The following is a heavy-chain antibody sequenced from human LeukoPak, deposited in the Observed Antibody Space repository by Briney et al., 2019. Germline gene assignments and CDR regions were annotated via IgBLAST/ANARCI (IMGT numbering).Heavy chain of an antibody. Sequence: ASVKVSCKASGYTFISYGISWVRLAPGQGLEWMGWISAYNGNTNYAQKLQGRVTMTTDTSTSTAYMELRSLRSDDTAVYYCARTQDYCSGGSCYLPWFDPWGQGTLVTVSS. CDR1: GYTFISYG. J-gene: IGHJ5*02. CDR2: ISAYNGNT. V-gene: IGHV1-18*04. CDR3: ARTQDYCSGGSCYLPWFDP. D-gene: IGHD2-15*01.